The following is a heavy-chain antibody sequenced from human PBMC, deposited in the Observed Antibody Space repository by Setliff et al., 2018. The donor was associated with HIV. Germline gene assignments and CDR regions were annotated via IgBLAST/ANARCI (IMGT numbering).Heavy chain of an antibody. CDR3: ARTRTTGNYYYGMDV. Sequence: PSETLSLTCTVSGGSISTTYYYWGWIRQPPGKGLEWIGRIYYSGSTYYNPSQKSRVTISVDTSKNQFSLKLSSVTAADTAVYYCARTRTTGNYYYGMDVWGQGTTVTVS. J-gene: IGHJ6*02. CDR1: GGSISTTYYY. CDR2: IYYSGST. D-gene: IGHD1-1*01. V-gene: IGHV4-39*07.